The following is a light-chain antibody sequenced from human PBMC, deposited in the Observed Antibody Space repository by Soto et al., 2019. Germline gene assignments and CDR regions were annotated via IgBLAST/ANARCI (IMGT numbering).Light chain of an antibody. CDR2: GAS. CDR3: LPSGLSGT. Sequence: ESVWTHSPASRSLSPGARATLSCRASQSVSSYLAWYQQKPGQAPRLLIYGASNRATGIPDRFSGSGSGTDFTLPISCLEPEDFAVYYCLPSGLSGTSGEGTKVDIK. J-gene: IGKJ4*02. CDR1: QSVSSY. V-gene: IGKV3-20*01.